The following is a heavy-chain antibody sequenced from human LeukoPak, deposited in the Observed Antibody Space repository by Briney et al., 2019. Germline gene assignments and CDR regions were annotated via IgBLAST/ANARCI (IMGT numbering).Heavy chain of an antibody. D-gene: IGHD3-3*01. CDR1: GYTFTSYA. CDR2: INAGNGNT. J-gene: IGHJ6*04. V-gene: IGHV1-3*01. Sequence: ASVKVSCKASGYTFTSYAMHWVRQAPGQRLEWMGWINAGNGNTKYSQKFQGRVTITRDTSASTAYMELSSLRSEDTAVYYCARENAIKKIFHGMDVWGKGTTVTVSS. CDR3: ARENAIKKIFHGMDV.